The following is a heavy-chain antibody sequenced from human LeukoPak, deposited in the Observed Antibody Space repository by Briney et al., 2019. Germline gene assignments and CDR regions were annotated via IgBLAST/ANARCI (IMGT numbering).Heavy chain of an antibody. CDR2: INPSGGST. J-gene: IGHJ4*02. V-gene: IGHV1-46*01. D-gene: IGHD4-17*01. Sequence: GASVKVSCKASGYTFTSYYMHWVRQAPGQGLEWMGIINPSGGSTSYAQKFQGRVTMTRDTSTSTVYMELSSLRSEDTVVYYCAKSTTVTTSCYDYWGQGTLVTVSS. CDR1: GYTFTSYY. CDR3: AKSTTVTTSCYDY.